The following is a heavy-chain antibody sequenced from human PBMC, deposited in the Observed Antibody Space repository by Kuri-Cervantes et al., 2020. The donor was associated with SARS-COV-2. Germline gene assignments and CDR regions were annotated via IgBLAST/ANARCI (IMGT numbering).Heavy chain of an antibody. CDR1: GGSFSGYY. CDR3: ARGRLVRTIFGVVPYGMDV. D-gene: IGHD3-3*01. V-gene: IGHV4-34*01. J-gene: IGHJ6*02. Sequence: SETLSLTCAVYGGSFSGYYWSWIRQPPGKGLEWIGEINHSGSTNYNPSLKSRVTISVDTSKNRFSLKLSSVTAADTAVYYCARGRLVRTIFGVVPYGMDVWGQGTTVTVSS. CDR2: INHSGST.